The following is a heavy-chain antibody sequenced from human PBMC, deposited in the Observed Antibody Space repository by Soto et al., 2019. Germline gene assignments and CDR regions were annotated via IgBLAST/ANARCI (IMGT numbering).Heavy chain of an antibody. D-gene: IGHD2-21*01. CDR1: GFTFSTYS. CDR2: ISSSSSVI. CDR3: ARYLIIPRAFDI. Sequence: VGSLRLSCSVSGFTFSTYSMAWIRQAPGKGLEWLSYISSSSSVIYYADSVKGRITVSRDNGKNALILQMHSLRADDTAVYYCARYLIIPRAFDIWGQGTAVTVSS. J-gene: IGHJ3*02. V-gene: IGHV3-48*04.